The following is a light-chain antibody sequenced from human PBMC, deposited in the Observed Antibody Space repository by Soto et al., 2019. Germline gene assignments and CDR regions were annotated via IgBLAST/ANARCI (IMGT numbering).Light chain of an antibody. CDR2: EVS. J-gene: IGLJ2*01. CDR1: SSDVGGYNC. V-gene: IGLV2-8*01. CDR3: SSYAGSNTVV. Sequence: QSALTQPPSASGSPGQSVTISCTGTSSDVGGYNCVSWYQQHPGKAPKLMIYEVSKRPSGVPDRFSGSKSGNTASLTVSGLQAEDEADYYCSSYAGSNTVVFGGGTKLT.